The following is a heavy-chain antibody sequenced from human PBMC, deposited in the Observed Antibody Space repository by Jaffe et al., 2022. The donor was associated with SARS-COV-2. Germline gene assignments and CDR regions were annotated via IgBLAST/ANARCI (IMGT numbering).Heavy chain of an antibody. CDR1: GFTVSTNY. J-gene: IGHJ6*02. D-gene: IGHD1-26*01. CDR3: ARDPPRQSGIRGGLDV. CDR2: IYSGGTT. Sequence: EVQVVQSGGGLVQPGGSLRLSCAASGFTVSTNYMSWVRQTPGKGLEWVSIIYSGGTTYYADSVKGRFTISRDDSKNTLYLQMNSLRPDDTAVYYCARDPPRQSGIRGGLDVWGQGTTVTVSS. V-gene: IGHV3-66*02.